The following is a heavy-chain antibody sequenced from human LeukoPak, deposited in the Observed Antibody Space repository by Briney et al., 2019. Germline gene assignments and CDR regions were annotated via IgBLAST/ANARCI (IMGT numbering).Heavy chain of an antibody. CDR1: GFTFSSYW. J-gene: IGHJ4*02. D-gene: IGHD3/OR15-3a*01. Sequence: GGSLRLSCVASGFTFSSYWMSWVRQAPGKGLEWVANIKQDGSEKYYVDSVKGRFTISRDNAKNSLYLQMNSLRAEDTAVYYCARGAWTFDYWGQGTLVSVSS. V-gene: IGHV3-7*01. CDR2: IKQDGSEK. CDR3: ARGAWTFDY.